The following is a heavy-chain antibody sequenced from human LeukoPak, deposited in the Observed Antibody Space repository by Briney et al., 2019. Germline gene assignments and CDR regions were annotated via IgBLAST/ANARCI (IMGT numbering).Heavy chain of an antibody. CDR1: GFTFSSYA. D-gene: IGHD6-6*01. CDR3: ARGLGPSSSSLHYYYMDV. J-gene: IGHJ6*03. CDR2: ISYDGSNK. Sequence: PGRSLRLSCTASGFTFSSYAMHWVRQGPGKGLEWVAVISYDGSNKYYADSVKGRFTISRDNSKNTLYLQMNSLRAEDTAVYYCARGLGPSSSSLHYYYMDVWGKGTTVTLSS. V-gene: IGHV3-30-3*01.